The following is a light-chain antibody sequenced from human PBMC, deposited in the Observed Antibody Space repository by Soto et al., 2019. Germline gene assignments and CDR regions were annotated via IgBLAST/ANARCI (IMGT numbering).Light chain of an antibody. Sequence: DIKMTHSPSTLSASVGDRVTITCRASQSISRWLACYHQNPGTAPRLLISDASSMESGVPSRFSGSGSGTEFTITISSLQHDDFAPYYCQQYNSYSRTFGQGSKVDI. CDR1: QSISRW. CDR2: DAS. J-gene: IGKJ1*01. CDR3: QQYNSYSRT. V-gene: IGKV1-5*01.